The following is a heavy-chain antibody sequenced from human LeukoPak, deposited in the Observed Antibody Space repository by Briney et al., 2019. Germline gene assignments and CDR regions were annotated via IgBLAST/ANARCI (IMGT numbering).Heavy chain of an antibody. Sequence: GGSLRLSCAASGFTFSRYWMHWVRQAPGKGLVWVSRIKSDGSSTGYADSVKGRFTISRDNARNTLYLQMNSLRAEDTAVYYCARNLRIATTDVDYWGQGTLVTVSS. D-gene: IGHD1-1*01. J-gene: IGHJ4*02. V-gene: IGHV3-74*01. CDR2: IKSDGSST. CDR3: ARNLRIATTDVDY. CDR1: GFTFSRYW.